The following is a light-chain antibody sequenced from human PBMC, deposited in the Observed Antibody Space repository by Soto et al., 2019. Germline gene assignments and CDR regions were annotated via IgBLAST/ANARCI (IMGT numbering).Light chain of an antibody. CDR2: GAS. CDR3: QQYNKWPT. Sequence: ELVLTHSPSTLSLSPGSRSNLSCRASQSVSSNLAWYQQKPGQAPRLLIYGASTRATGIQARFSGSGSGTELTLTIRRLKSEDFAVYYCQQYNKWPTFGQGTRWIS. CDR1: QSVSSN. J-gene: IGKJ1*01. V-gene: IGKV3-15*01.